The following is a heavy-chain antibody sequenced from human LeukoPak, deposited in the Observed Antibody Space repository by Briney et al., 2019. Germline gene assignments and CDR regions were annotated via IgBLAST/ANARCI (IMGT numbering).Heavy chain of an antibody. V-gene: IGHV3-30*02. Sequence: GGSLRLSCAASGFTFSSYGMHWVRQAPGKGLEWVAFVRYGGSNKYYADSVKGRFTISRDNSKNTLYLQMNSLRAEDAAVYYCAKDHYDSSGYYEKYFDYWGQGTLVTVSS. D-gene: IGHD3-22*01. CDR2: VRYGGSNK. CDR3: AKDHYDSSGYYEKYFDY. CDR1: GFTFSSYG. J-gene: IGHJ4*02.